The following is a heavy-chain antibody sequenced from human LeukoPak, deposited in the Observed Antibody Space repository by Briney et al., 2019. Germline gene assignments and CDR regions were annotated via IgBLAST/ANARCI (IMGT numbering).Heavy chain of an antibody. CDR1: GFTFDDYA. Sequence: GRSLRLSCAASGFTFDDYAMHWVRHAPGKGLEGVSGISWNSGSIGYADSVKGRFTISRDNAKNSLYLQMNSLRAEDTALYYCAKAEYSYGPYYYYGMDVWGQGTTVTVSS. D-gene: IGHD5-18*01. J-gene: IGHJ6*02. CDR2: ISWNSGSI. V-gene: IGHV3-9*01. CDR3: AKAEYSYGPYYYYGMDV.